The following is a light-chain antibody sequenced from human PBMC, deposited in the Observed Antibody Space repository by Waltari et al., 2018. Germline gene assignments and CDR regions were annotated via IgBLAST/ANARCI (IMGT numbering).Light chain of an antibody. CDR3: CSYTVSSTSYG. J-gene: IGLJ1*01. CDR2: EAV. Sequence: QSALAQPASVSGSPGQSITISCTGASTDLASHYLVSWYQYHPDNAPKLMIYEAVKRHQGVWNAFSGANYGATASLTSAGLQTDDEAYYSYCSYTVSSTSYGCRSGTMVTVL. CDR1: STDLASHYL. V-gene: IGLV2-23*01.